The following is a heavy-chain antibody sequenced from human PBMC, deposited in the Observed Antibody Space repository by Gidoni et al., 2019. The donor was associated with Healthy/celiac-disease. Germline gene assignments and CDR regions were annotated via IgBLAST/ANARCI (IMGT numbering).Heavy chain of an antibody. CDR2: ISYDGSNK. CDR1: GFTFSSYA. J-gene: IGHJ6*02. V-gene: IGHV3-30*04. Sequence: QVQLVASGGGVVQPGRSLRLSCAASGFTFSSYAMPWVRQAPGKGLEWVAVISYDGSNKYYADSVKGRFTISRDNSKNTLDLQMNSLRAEDTAVYYCARDGPYSSSYYYYGMDVWGQGTTVTVSS. D-gene: IGHD6-6*01. CDR3: ARDGPYSSSYYYYGMDV.